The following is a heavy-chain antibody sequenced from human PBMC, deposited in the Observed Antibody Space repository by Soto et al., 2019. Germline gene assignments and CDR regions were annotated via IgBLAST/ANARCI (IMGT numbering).Heavy chain of an antibody. V-gene: IGHV1-69*13. CDR2: IIPIFGTA. CDR1: GGTFSSYA. Sequence: GASVKVSCKASGGTFSSYAISWVRQAPGQGLEWMGGIIPIFGTANYAQKFQGRVTITADESTSTAYMELSSLRSEDTAVYYCAEKNYYDSSGYGSETMYAFDIWGQGTMVTVSS. J-gene: IGHJ3*02. CDR3: AEKNYYDSSGYGSETMYAFDI. D-gene: IGHD3-22*01.